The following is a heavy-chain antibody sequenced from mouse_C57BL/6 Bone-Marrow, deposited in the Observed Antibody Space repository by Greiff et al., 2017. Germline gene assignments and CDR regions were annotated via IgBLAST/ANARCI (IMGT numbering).Heavy chain of an antibody. D-gene: IGHD2-4*01. V-gene: IGHV1-69*01. CDR1: GYTFTSYW. CDR2: IDPSDSYT. J-gene: IGHJ4*01. Sequence: VQLQQSGAELVMPGASVKLSCKASGYTFTSYWMHWVKQRPGQGLEWIGEIDPSDSYTNYNQKFKGKSTLTVDKSSSTAYMQLSSLTSEDSAVYYCARAPYYDYDDAMDYWGQGTSVTVSS. CDR3: ARAPYYDYDDAMDY.